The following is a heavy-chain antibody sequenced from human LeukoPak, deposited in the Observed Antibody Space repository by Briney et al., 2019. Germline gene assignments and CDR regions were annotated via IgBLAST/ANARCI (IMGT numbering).Heavy chain of an antibody. CDR3: ARDLGGGWLPPYLIYYFDY. CDR2: ISAYNGNT. Sequence: GASVKVSCKASGYTFTSYGISWVRQAPGQGLEWMGWISAYNGNTNYAQKLQGRVTMTTDTSTSTAYMELRNLRSDDTAVYYCARDLGGGWLPPYLIYYFDYWGQGTLVTVSS. CDR1: GYTFTSYG. J-gene: IGHJ4*02. V-gene: IGHV1-18*01. D-gene: IGHD6-19*01.